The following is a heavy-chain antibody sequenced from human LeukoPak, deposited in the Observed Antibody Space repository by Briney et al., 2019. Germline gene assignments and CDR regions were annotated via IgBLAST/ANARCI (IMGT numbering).Heavy chain of an antibody. D-gene: IGHD2-21*02. CDR2: IKDDGSEK. Sequence: PGGSLRLSCATSGFSFSSYGMTWVRQAPGKGLEWVANIKDDGSEKYYVDSVKGRFTISRDNAKNSLYLQMNSLRVEDTAVYYCARLGGDCYNWGQGTLVTVSS. CDR3: ARLGGDCYN. V-gene: IGHV3-7*01. CDR1: GFSFSSYG. J-gene: IGHJ4*02.